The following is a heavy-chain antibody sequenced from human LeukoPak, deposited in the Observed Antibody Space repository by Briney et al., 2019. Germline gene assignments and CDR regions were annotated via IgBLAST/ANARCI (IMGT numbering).Heavy chain of an antibody. CDR3: ARHWQSAPFDY. V-gene: IGHV4-39*01. J-gene: IGHJ4*02. Sequence: PSETLSLTCTVSGGSISSSSLYWGWIRQPPGKGLEWIGSIYYSGSTYFNPSLKSRLTISIDTSKKQFSLKLSSVTAADTAVYYCARHWQSAPFDYWGQGTLVTVSS. D-gene: IGHD6-25*01. CDR1: GGSISSSSLY. CDR2: IYYSGST.